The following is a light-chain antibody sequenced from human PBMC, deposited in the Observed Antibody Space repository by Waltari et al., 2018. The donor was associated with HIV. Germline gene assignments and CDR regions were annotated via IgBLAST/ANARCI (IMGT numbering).Light chain of an antibody. V-gene: IGKV1-8*01. CDR2: TAS. Sequence: AIRMTQSPSSFSASTGDKVTITCRASQDVSTDLAWYQQKPGKAPKLLIYTASTLQSGVPSRFSGSGSGTDFTLTINCLQSEDFATYYCQQYYDYPRTFGQGTKVEIK. CDR3: QQYYDYPRT. J-gene: IGKJ1*01. CDR1: QDVSTD.